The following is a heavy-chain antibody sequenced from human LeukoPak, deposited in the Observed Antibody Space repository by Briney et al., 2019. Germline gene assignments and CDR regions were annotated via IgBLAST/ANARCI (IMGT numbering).Heavy chain of an antibody. V-gene: IGHV4-34*01. D-gene: IGHD3-22*01. J-gene: IGHJ4*02. Sequence: SETLSLTCAVYGGSFSGYYWSWIRQPPGKGLEWIGEINHSGSTNYNPSLKSRVTISVDTSKNQFSLKLSSVTAADTAVYYCARVEVYYDSSGYYPDWGQGTLVTVSS. CDR2: INHSGST. CDR3: ARVEVYYDSSGYYPD. CDR1: GGSFSGYY.